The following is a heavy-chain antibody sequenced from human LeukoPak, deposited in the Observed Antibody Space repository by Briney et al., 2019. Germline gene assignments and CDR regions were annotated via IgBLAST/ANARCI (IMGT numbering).Heavy chain of an antibody. CDR3: ARARYGDSFYGMDV. V-gene: IGHV1-69*04. D-gene: IGHD4-17*01. CDR1: GGTFSSYA. J-gene: IGHJ6*02. CDR2: IIPILGIA. Sequence: SVKVSCKASGGTFSSYAISWVRQAPGQGLEWMGRIIPILGIANYAQKFQGRVTITADKSTSTAHMELSSLRSEDTAVYYCARARYGDSFYGMDVWGQGTTVTVSS.